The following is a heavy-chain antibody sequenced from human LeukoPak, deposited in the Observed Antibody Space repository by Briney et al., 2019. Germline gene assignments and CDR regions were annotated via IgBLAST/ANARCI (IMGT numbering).Heavy chain of an antibody. CDR1: GFTFSSYG. J-gene: IGHJ4*02. V-gene: IGHV3-30*03. CDR3: ARGLDSGYDLDY. Sequence: GGSLRLSCAASGFTFSSYGMHWVRQAPGKGLEWVAVISYDGSNKYYADSVKGRFTISRDNSKNTLYLQMNSLRAEDTAVYYCARGLDSGYDLDYWGQGTLVTVSS. D-gene: IGHD5-12*01. CDR2: ISYDGSNK.